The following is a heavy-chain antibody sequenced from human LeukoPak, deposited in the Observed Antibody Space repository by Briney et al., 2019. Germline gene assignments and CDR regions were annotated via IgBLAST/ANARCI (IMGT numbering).Heavy chain of an antibody. V-gene: IGHV1-8*03. CDR1: GYTFTSYD. CDR3: ARGKTIRVADPFDY. CDR2: MNPNSGNT. Sequence: ASVKVSCKASGYTFTSYDINWVRQATGQGLEWMGWMNPNSGNTGYAQKFQGRVTITRNTSISTAYMELSSLRSEDTAVYYCARGKTIRVADPFDYWGQGTLVTVSS. J-gene: IGHJ4*02. D-gene: IGHD6-19*01.